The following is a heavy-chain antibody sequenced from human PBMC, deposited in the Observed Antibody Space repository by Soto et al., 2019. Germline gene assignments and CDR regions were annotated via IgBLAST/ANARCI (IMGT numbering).Heavy chain of an antibody. J-gene: IGHJ4*02. CDR3: ARTDIVVVVAAYDY. CDR2: ISAYNGNT. Sequence: ASVKVSCKASGYTFTSYGISWVRQAPGQGLEWMGWISAYNGNTNYAQKLQGRVTMTTDTSTSTAYMELRSLRSDDTAVYYCARTDIVVVVAAYDYWGQGTLVTVSS. CDR1: GYTFTSYG. D-gene: IGHD2-15*01. V-gene: IGHV1-18*01.